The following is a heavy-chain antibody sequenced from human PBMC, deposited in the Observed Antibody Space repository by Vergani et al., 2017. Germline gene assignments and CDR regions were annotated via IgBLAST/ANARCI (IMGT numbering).Heavy chain of an antibody. V-gene: IGHV1-18*01. Sequence: QVHLEQSGNELKTPGASAKVSCTTSGFTFHNYGLNWVRQAPGQGLEWMGWISGSGITKYAQKFQGRVAITADESTSTAYMELSSLRSEDTAVYYCAKGGDIVVVPAAKYYYYYMDVWGKGTTVTVSS. CDR3: AKGGDIVVVPAAKYYYYYMDV. CDR2: ISGSGIT. CDR1: GFTFHNYG. D-gene: IGHD2-2*01. J-gene: IGHJ6*03.